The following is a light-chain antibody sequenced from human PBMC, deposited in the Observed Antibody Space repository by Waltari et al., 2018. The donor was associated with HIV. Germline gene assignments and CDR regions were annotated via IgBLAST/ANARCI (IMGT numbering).Light chain of an antibody. CDR2: EVN. Sequence: QSALTPPASASGSPGQSIPISCTGTNSDVGRYTLVSWYQQHPGKVPKLTIDEVNKRPSGVSSRFSGSKSGNTASLTISGLQAEDEADYYCCSYSGGSTSVVFGGGTKLTVL. J-gene: IGLJ2*01. CDR3: CSYSGGSTSVV. CDR1: NSDVGRYTL. V-gene: IGLV2-23*02.